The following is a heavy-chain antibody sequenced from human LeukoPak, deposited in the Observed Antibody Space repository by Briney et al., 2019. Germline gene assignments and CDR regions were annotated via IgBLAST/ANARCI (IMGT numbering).Heavy chain of an antibody. CDR2: ISWNSGSI. Sequence: AGGSLRLSCAAAGFTLDDYAMHWVRQAPGKGLEWVSGISWNSGSILYADSVKGRFTISRDNAKNSLYLQMNSLRPEDTALYYCAKAHLTLSSGWSYYGMDVWGQGTTVTVSS. J-gene: IGHJ6*02. V-gene: IGHV3-9*01. CDR1: GFTLDDYA. CDR3: AKAHLTLSSGWSYYGMDV. D-gene: IGHD6-19*01.